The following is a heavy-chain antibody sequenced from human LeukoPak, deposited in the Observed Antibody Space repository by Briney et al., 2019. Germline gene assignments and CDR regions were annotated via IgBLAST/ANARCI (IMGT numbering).Heavy chain of an antibody. CDR2: ISGRSSTI. V-gene: IGHV3-48*01. J-gene: IGHJ4*02. Sequence: GGSLRLSCAASAFTFSDYSMNWVRQAPGRGLEWVSYISGRSSTIYYADSVKGRFTISRDNAKNSMYLQMNSLRAEDTAVYYCARDRIKSGSYYFDYWGQGTLVTVSS. CDR3: ARDRIKSGSYYFDY. D-gene: IGHD1-26*01. CDR1: AFTFSDYS.